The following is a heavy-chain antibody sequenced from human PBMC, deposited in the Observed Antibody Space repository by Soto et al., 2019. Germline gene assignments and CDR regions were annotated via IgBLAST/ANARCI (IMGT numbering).Heavy chain of an antibody. V-gene: IGHV3-23*01. CDR2: ISGSGGST. CDR3: AKMTSGGLYYNWFDS. CDR1: GFTFSSYA. Sequence: WGSLRLSCAASGFTFSSYAMSWVRQAPGKGLEWVSAISGSGGSTYYADSVKGRFTISRDNSKNTLYLQMSSLRAEDTAVYYCAKMTSGGLYYNWFDSWGQGTLVTVSS. D-gene: IGHD6-19*01. J-gene: IGHJ5*01.